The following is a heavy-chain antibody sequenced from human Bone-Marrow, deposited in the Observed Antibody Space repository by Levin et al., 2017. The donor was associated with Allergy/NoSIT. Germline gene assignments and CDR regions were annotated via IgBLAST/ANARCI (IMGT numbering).Heavy chain of an antibody. CDR1: GFSLTTSPVG. Sequence: KGSGPTLVKPTQTLALTCTFSGFSLTTSPVGVGWIRQSPGKALESLGFIYWDDDKRYSPSLKSRLTFIKDTSKNEVVLTMTNMDPVDTGTYYCAHRLAYSGAWDQGVFDHWGQGILVTVSS. CDR3: AHRLAYSGAWDQGVFDH. V-gene: IGHV2-5*02. J-gene: IGHJ4*02. D-gene: IGHD2-21*01. CDR2: IYWDDDK.